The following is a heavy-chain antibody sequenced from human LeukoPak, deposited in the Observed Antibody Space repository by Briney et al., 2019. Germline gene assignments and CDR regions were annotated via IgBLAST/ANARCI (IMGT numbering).Heavy chain of an antibody. V-gene: IGHV1-46*03. CDR1: GYTFTSYY. Sequence: ASVKVSSKASGYTFTSYYMHWVRQAPGQGLEWMGIINPSGGSTSYAQKFQGRVTMTRDTSTSTVYMELSSLRSEDTAVYYCANNYGGNRSLGAGLDYWGQGTLVTVSS. CDR2: INPSGGST. J-gene: IGHJ4*02. D-gene: IGHD4-23*01. CDR3: ANNYGGNRSLGAGLDY.